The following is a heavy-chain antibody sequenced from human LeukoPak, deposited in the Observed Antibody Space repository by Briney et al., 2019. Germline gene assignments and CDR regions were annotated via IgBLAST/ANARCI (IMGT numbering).Heavy chain of an antibody. V-gene: IGHV1-2*06. CDR3: ARENYYDSSGYYSD. J-gene: IGHJ4*02. Sequence: ASVTVSCTASGYTFTGYYMHWVRQAPGQGLEWMGRINPNSGGTNYAQKFQGRVTMTRDTSINTAYMELSRLRSDDTAVYYCARENYYDSSGYYSDWGQGTLVTVSS. CDR1: GYTFTGYY. D-gene: IGHD3-22*01. CDR2: INPNSGGT.